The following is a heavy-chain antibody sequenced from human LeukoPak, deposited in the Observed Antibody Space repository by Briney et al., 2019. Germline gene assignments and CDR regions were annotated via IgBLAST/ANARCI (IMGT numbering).Heavy chain of an antibody. D-gene: IGHD3-3*01. CDR3: ARSSYYDFWSGYSDY. Sequence: PGGSLRLSCAASGFTFSSYTMNWVRQAPGKGLEWVANIKQDGSEKYYVDSVKGRFTISRDNAKNSLYLQMNSLRAEDTAVYYCARSSYYDFWSGYSDYWGQGTLVTVSS. J-gene: IGHJ4*02. CDR2: IKQDGSEK. V-gene: IGHV3-7*01. CDR1: GFTFSSYT.